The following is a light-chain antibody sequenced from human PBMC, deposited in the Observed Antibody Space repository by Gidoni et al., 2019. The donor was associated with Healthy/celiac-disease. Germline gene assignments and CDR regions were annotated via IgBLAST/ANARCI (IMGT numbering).Light chain of an antibody. CDR2: AAS. Sequence: AIQMTQSPSSLSASVGARVTITCRASQGIRNDLGWYQQKPGKAPKLLIYAASSLQSGVPSSFSGSGSGTDFTLTSSSLQPEDFATYYCLQDYNYPRTFGQGTKLEIK. CDR1: QGIRND. J-gene: IGKJ2*01. V-gene: IGKV1-6*01. CDR3: LQDYNYPRT.